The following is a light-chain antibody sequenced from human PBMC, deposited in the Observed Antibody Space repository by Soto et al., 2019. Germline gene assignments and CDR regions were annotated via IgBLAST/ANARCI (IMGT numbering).Light chain of an antibody. V-gene: IGLV2-23*01. J-gene: IGLJ3*02. CDR2: EGS. Sequence: QSVLTQPASVSGSPGQSITISCTGTSSDVGSYNVVSWYQQHPGKAPKLMIYEGSKRPSGVSNRFSGSKSGNTASLTISGLQAEDEADYYCCSYAGTNSLWVFGGGTKLTVL. CDR3: CSYAGTNSLWV. CDR1: SSDVGSYNV.